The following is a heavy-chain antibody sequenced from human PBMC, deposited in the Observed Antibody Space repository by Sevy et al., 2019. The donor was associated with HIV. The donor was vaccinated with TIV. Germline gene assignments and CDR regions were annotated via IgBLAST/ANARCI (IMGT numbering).Heavy chain of an antibody. Sequence: GGSLRLSCAASGFTFSGYWMSWVRQAPGKGLQWVANIKQDGSKNEFVDSVKGRFTISRDNPKNSLYLQMNSLRAEDTAGCYFASEGACGFDYWGQGTLVTVSS. D-gene: IGHD2-21*01. J-gene: IGHJ4*02. V-gene: IGHV3-7*01. CDR1: GFTFSGYW. CDR2: IKQDGSKN. CDR3: ASEGACGFDY.